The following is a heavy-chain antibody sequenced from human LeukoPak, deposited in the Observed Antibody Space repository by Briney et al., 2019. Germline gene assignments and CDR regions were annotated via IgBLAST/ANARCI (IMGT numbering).Heavy chain of an antibody. Sequence: GGSLRLSCAASGFTFSSYWMSWVRQAPGKGLEWVANIKQDGSEKYYVDSVKGRFTISRDNAKNSLYLQMNSLRAEDTAVYYSATWPYSNYEHYTSTFDYWGQGTLVTVSS. D-gene: IGHD4-11*01. CDR3: ATWPYSNYEHYTSTFDY. CDR1: GFTFSSYW. CDR2: IKQDGSEK. J-gene: IGHJ4*02. V-gene: IGHV3-7*01.